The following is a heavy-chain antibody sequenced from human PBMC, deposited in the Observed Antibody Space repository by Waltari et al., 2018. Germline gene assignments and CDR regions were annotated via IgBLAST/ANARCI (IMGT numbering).Heavy chain of an antibody. CDR1: GGSISSYY. V-gene: IGHV4-59*01. J-gene: IGHJ6*03. Sequence: QVHLQESGPGLVKPSETLSLTCTVSGGSISSYYWSWIRQPPGRGLEWSGYIYYSGRTNYNPALKSRVTISVDTSKNQFSLKLSAVTAADTAVYYGARGQLGSIRPYYYYYMDVWGKGTTVTVSS. CDR2: IYYSGRT. CDR3: ARGQLGSIRPYYYYYMDV. D-gene: IGHD7-27*01.